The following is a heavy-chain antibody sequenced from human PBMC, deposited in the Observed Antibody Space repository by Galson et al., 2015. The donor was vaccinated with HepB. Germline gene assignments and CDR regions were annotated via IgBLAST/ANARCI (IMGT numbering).Heavy chain of an antibody. CDR1: GGTFSSYA. J-gene: IGHJ3*02. Sequence: SVKVSCKASGGTFSSYAISWVRQAPGQGLEWMGGIIPIFGTANYAQKFQGRVTITADESTSTAYMELSSLRSEDTAVYYCARDREVTTLEYYFPLDIWGQGTMVTVSS. CDR3: ARDREVTTLEYYFPLDI. D-gene: IGHD2/OR15-2a*01. CDR2: IIPIFGTA. V-gene: IGHV1-69*13.